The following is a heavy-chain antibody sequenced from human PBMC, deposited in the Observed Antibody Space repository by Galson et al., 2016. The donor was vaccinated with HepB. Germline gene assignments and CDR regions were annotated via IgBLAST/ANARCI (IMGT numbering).Heavy chain of an antibody. J-gene: IGHJ4*02. D-gene: IGHD4-17*01. CDR1: GFNVSSYA. Sequence: SLRLSCAASGFNVSSYALHWVRQAPGKGLEYFSGISSVAGTTYYVDSVRGRFTISRDNSKNTLYGQMNSLRDEDTAVYYCASGTTMTPDYFDYWGQGTLVTVSS. V-gene: IGHV3-64*02. CDR3: ASGTTMTPDYFDY. CDR2: ISSVAGTT.